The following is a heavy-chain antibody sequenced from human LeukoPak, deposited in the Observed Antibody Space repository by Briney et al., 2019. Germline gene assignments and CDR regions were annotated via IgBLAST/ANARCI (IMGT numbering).Heavy chain of an antibody. Sequence: GGSLRLSCAASGFTFNNYAMTRVRQAPGKGLEWVSAVSGRGDATYYADSVKGRFTISRDDSKNTLYLQMNSLRAEDTAVYHCAKAPPAATNYYYGMDVWGQGTTVTVSS. CDR2: VSGRGDAT. CDR1: GFTFNNYA. V-gene: IGHV3-23*01. J-gene: IGHJ6*02. CDR3: AKAPPAATNYYYGMDV. D-gene: IGHD2-15*01.